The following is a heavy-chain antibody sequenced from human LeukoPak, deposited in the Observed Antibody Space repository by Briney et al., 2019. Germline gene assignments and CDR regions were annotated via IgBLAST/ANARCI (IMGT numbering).Heavy chain of an antibody. CDR1: GDSVSSNSAA. J-gene: IGHJ6*02. D-gene: IGHD6-13*01. CDR3: ARDRYSSSWYPSGMDV. V-gene: IGHV6-1*01. Sequence: SQTLPLTCAISGDSVSSNSAAWNWIRQSPSRGLEWLGRTYYRSKWYNDYAVSVKSRITINPDTSKNQFSLQLNSVTPEDTAVYYCARDRYSSSWYPSGMDVWGQGTTVTVSS. CDR2: TYYRSKWYN.